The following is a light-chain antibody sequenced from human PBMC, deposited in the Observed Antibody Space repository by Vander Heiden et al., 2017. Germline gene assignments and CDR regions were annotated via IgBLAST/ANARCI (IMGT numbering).Light chain of an antibody. J-gene: IGLJ1*01. Sequence: QSALTQPASVSGSPGQSITISCTGSSSDLGGYNSVSWYQQHPGKAPQLMIHDVSDRPSGVSNRFSGSKSGNTASLTISGLQAEDEDDYYCCSDTSSSTLYVFGTGTKVTVL. CDR1: SSDLGGYNS. CDR3: CSDTSSSTLYV. V-gene: IGLV2-14*03. CDR2: DVS.